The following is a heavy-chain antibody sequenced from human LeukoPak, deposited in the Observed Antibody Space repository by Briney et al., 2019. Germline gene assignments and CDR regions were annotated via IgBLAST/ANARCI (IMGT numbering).Heavy chain of an antibody. D-gene: IGHD5-18*01. CDR1: GFTFSSYW. CDR2: INSDGSST. V-gene: IGHV3-74*01. CDR3: ARGPDVDTAMVLGGDY. Sequence: GGSLILSCAASGFTFSSYWMHWVRQAPGKGLVWVSRINSDGSSTSYADSVKGRFTISRDNAKNTLYLQMNSLRAEDTAVYYCARGPDVDTAMVLGGDYWGQGTLVTVSS. J-gene: IGHJ4*02.